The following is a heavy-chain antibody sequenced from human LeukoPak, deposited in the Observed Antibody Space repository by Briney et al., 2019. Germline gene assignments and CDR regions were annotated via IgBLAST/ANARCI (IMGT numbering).Heavy chain of an antibody. J-gene: IGHJ4*02. CDR2: IRYDGSNE. D-gene: IGHD2-2*01. V-gene: IGHV3-30*02. CDR3: AKEFPSTYCSSTSCALGY. Sequence: TGGSLRLSCAASGFTFSSYGMHWVRQAPGKGLEWVAFIRYDGSNEYYADSVKGRFTISRDNSKNTLYLQMNSRRAEDTAVYYCAKEFPSTYCSSTSCALGYWGQGTLVTVSS. CDR1: GFTFSSYG.